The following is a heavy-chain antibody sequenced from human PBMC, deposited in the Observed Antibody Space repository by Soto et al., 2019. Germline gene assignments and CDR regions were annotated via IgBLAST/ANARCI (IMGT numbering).Heavy chain of an antibody. CDR3: EIDRGYTGYDLQY. CDR2: INSGSSTI. Sequence: EVQLVESGGGLVQPGGSLRLSCAASGFPFSSYAMNWVRQAPGKGLDWVSYINSGSSTIYYADSAKGRFTISRDNAKNSLYLQMNSRRDEDTAVYFCEIDRGYTGYDLQYWGQGALVAVSS. J-gene: IGHJ4*02. V-gene: IGHV3-48*02. D-gene: IGHD5-12*01. CDR1: GFPFSSYA.